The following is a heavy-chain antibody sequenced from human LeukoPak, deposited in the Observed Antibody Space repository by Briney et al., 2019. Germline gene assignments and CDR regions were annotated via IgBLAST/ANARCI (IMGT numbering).Heavy chain of an antibody. V-gene: IGHV1-2*02. CDR1: GNSFTSYY. Sequence: ASVKVSCKASGNSFTSYYMHWGRQAPGQGLEWMGWINPNSGDTRYAQKFQGRVTMTRDTSISTVYMELISLRSDDTAVYYCARNRECDCWGQGTLVTVSS. CDR2: INPNSGDT. D-gene: IGHD3-10*01. CDR3: ARNRECDC. J-gene: IGHJ4*02.